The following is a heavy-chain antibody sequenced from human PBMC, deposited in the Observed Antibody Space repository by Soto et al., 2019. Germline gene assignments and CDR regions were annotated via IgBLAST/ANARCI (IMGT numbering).Heavy chain of an antibody. J-gene: IGHJ3*02. Sequence: PSETLSLTCTVSGGSVSSGSYYWSWIRQPPGKGLEWIGYIYYSGSTNYNPSLKSRVTISVDTSKNQFSLKLNSVTAADTAVYYCAREAGYNAFDIWGQGTMVTVS. CDR3: AREAGYNAFDI. CDR2: IYYSGST. V-gene: IGHV4-61*01. CDR1: GGSVSSGSYY. D-gene: IGHD5-12*01.